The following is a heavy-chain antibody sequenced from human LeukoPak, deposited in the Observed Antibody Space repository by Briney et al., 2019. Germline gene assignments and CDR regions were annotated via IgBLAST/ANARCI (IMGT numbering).Heavy chain of an antibody. D-gene: IGHD6-13*01. J-gene: IGHJ3*02. CDR1: GGSISTSSSY. Sequence: SETLSLTCTVSGGSISTSSSYWGWIRQPPGKGLEWIGTIHYSGSTYYTPSLKSRVSMSADTSKNQFSLNLRSVSAADTAVYYCARHRAADPSGPFDIWGQGTMVTVSS. CDR3: ARHRAADPSGPFDI. CDR2: IHYSGST. V-gene: IGHV4-39*01.